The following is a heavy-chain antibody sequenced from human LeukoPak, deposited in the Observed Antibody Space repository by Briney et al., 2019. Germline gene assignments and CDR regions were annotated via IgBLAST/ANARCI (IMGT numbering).Heavy chain of an antibody. CDR2: INHSGST. D-gene: IGHD1-1*01. Sequence: PSQTLSLTCTVSGGSISSGGYYWSWIRQPPGKGLEWIGEINHSGSTNYNPSLKSRVTISVDTSKNQFSLKLSSVTAADTAVYYCARGGRGTTGTKARAFDIWGQGTMVTVSS. V-gene: IGHV4-30-2*01. CDR1: GGSISSGGYY. J-gene: IGHJ3*02. CDR3: ARGGRGTTGTKARAFDI.